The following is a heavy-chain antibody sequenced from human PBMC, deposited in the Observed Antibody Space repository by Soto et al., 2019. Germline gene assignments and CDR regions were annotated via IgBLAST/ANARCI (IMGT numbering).Heavy chain of an antibody. V-gene: IGHV1-18*01. CDR1: GYIFVNYG. D-gene: IGHD3-16*01. Sequence: QVQLVQSGDEVKKPGASVKVSCKDSGYIFVNYGIAWVRQAPGQGLEWMGWISPYTGNTHSASKVQGRLTMTTDTSTSTAYMALGSLTSDDTAVYYCVMVDNYVTPTPQDVWGQGTTVTVSS. J-gene: IGHJ6*02. CDR3: VMVDNYVTPTPQDV. CDR2: ISPYTGNT.